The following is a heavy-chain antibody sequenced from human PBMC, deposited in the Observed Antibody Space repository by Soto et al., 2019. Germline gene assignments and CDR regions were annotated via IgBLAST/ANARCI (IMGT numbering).Heavy chain of an antibody. J-gene: IGHJ4*02. CDR3: ARALGGDQVYYFDS. Sequence: QVQLVQSGPEVKRPGASMKVSCQASGYTFSSYRISWVRQAPGQGLEWMGWISGYNGNTKHALKFLGRVTLTTDTSTSTAYMELRSLRSDDTAVFYCARALGGDQVYYFDSWGQGTLVTVSS. CDR1: GYTFSSYR. D-gene: IGHD3-16*01. V-gene: IGHV1-18*01. CDR2: ISGYNGNT.